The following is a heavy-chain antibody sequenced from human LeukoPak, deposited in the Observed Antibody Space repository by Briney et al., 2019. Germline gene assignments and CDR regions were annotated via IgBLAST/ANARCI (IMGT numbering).Heavy chain of an antibody. J-gene: IGHJ4*02. CDR3: ARDRGYSTFDY. D-gene: IGHD4-23*01. V-gene: IGHV3-7*01. CDR2: IKEDGREI. CDR1: AFTFSNYW. Sequence: GGSLRLSCAASAFTFSNYWMSWVRQAPGKGLVWVANIKEDGREINYVDSVKGRFTISRDNAKNSLYLQMNSLRVDDTAVYYCARDRGYSTFDYWGQGTLVTVSS.